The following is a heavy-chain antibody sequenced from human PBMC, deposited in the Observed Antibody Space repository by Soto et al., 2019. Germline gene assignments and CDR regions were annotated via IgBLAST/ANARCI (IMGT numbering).Heavy chain of an antibody. D-gene: IGHD3-3*01. CDR2: ISTTSSSI. Sequence: PGGSLRLSCAASGFTFSSYSMNWVRQAPGKGLEWISYISTTSSSIYYADSVKGRFTISRDNAKNSLFLQMNSLRDEDTAVYYCAMKGVAFDDWGQGALVTVS. CDR3: AMKGVAFDD. J-gene: IGHJ4*02. V-gene: IGHV3-48*02. CDR1: GFTFSSYS.